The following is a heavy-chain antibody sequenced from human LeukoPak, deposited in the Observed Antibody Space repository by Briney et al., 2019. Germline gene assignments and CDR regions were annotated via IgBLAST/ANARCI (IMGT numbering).Heavy chain of an antibody. Sequence: ASVKVSCKASGGTFSSYAISWVRQAPGQGLEWMGGIIPIFGTANYAQKFQGRVTITADKSTSTAYMELSSLRSEDTAVYYCAREGGGNYYFDYWGQGTLVTVPS. D-gene: IGHD4-23*01. V-gene: IGHV1-69*06. CDR1: GGTFSSYA. CDR2: IIPIFGTA. J-gene: IGHJ4*02. CDR3: AREGGGNYYFDY.